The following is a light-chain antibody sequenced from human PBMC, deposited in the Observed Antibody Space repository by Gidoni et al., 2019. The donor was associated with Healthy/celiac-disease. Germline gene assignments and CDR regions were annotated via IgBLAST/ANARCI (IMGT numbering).Light chain of an antibody. CDR1: QSISSW. J-gene: IGKJ2*01. CDR3: QQYNSYPYT. CDR2: KAS. Sequence: DIQMTQSPSTLSASVGDRVTITCRAGQSISSWLDWYQQKPGKDPKLLIYKASSLESGVPSRFSGSGSGTEFTLTISSLQPDDFATYYCQQYNSYPYTFXXXTKLEIK. V-gene: IGKV1-5*03.